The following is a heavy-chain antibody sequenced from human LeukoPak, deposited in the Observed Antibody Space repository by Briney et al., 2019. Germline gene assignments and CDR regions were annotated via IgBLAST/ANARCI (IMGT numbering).Heavy chain of an antibody. Sequence: SETLSLTCTISGDSISSSDYYWSWIRQPAGKGLEWIGRVYNTGNTMYNPSLKSRVTMSIDTSKNQYSLKLTSVTAADTALYYCARGGTIVTFFDSWGRGTLVTVSS. J-gene: IGHJ4*02. CDR2: VYNTGNT. V-gene: IGHV4-61*02. CDR3: ARGGTIVTFFDS. D-gene: IGHD2/OR15-2a*01. CDR1: GDSISSSDYY.